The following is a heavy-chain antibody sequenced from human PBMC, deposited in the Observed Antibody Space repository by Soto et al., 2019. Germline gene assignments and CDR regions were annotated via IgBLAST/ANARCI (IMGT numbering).Heavy chain of an antibody. D-gene: IGHD1-26*01. Sequence: ASVKVSCKASGYTFTSYGISWGRKAPGQGLEWMGWISAYNGNTNYAQKLQGRVTMTTDTSTGTAYMELRSLRSDDTAVYYCARDGEVGATTPVDYWGQGTLVTVSS. V-gene: IGHV1-18*01. CDR2: ISAYNGNT. CDR1: GYTFTSYG. J-gene: IGHJ4*02. CDR3: ARDGEVGATTPVDY.